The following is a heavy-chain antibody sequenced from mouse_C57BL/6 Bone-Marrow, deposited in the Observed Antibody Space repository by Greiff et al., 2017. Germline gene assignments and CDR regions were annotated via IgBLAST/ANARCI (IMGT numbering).Heavy chain of an antibody. CDR3: THYGSSLTMDY. V-gene: IGHV14-4*01. Sequence: AQLQQSGAELVRPGASVKLSCTASGFNIKDDYMHWVKQRPEQGLEWIGWIDPENGDTEYASKFQGKATITADTSSNTAYLQLSSLTSEDTAVYYCTHYGSSLTMDYWGQGTSVTVSS. CDR2: IDPENGDT. J-gene: IGHJ4*01. CDR1: GFNIKDDY. D-gene: IGHD1-1*01.